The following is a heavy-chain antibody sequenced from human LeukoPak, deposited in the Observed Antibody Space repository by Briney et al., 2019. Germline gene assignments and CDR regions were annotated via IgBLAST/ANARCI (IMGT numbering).Heavy chain of an antibody. J-gene: IGHJ4*02. CDR3: ARSEIDRGWLYQHRNYYFDY. CDR1: GGSISSVGYY. Sequence: SQTLSLTCTVSGGSISSVGYYWSWIRQHPGKGLEWIGYTYYSGSTYYNPSLKSRVTISVDTSKNQFSLKLSSVTAADTAVYYCARSEIDRGWLYQHRNYYFDYWGQGTLVTVSS. V-gene: IGHV4-31*03. CDR2: TYYSGST. D-gene: IGHD1-14*01.